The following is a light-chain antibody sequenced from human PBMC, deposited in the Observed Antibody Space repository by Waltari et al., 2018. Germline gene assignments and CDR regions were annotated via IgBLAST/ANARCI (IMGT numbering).Light chain of an antibody. CDR3: QQYYSSPYT. CDR2: WAS. V-gene: IGKV4-1*01. J-gene: IGKJ2*01. CDR1: QTVLYSPNKKNY. Sequence: DIVMTQSPDSLAGSLGERATINCKSSQTVLYSPNKKNYLAWYHPKPGQPPKLLIYWASTRQSGVPDRFSGSGSGTDFTLTISSLQTEDVALYYCQQYYSSPYTFGQGTKLEI.